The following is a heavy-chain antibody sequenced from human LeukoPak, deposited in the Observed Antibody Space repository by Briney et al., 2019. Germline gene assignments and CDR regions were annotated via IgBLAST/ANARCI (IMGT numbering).Heavy chain of an antibody. J-gene: IGHJ6*03. CDR1: GFTLSSYA. V-gene: IGHV3-23*01. Sequence: GGSLRLSCAASGFTLSSYAMSWVRQGPGKGLEWVSAISVSGNTYHADSVKGRFTISRDSSKNTLYLQMVSLRAEDMAVYYCARVRLRLGAYMDVWGKGATVTVSS. D-gene: IGHD4/OR15-4a*01. CDR2: ISVSGNT. CDR3: ARVRLRLGAYMDV.